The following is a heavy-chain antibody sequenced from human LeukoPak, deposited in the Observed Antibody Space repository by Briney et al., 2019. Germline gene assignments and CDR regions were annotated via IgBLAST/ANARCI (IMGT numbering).Heavy chain of an antibody. J-gene: IGHJ4*02. CDR3: AKDSGYSGSYFDFDY. V-gene: IGHV3-23*01. CDR2: IGGNGGST. CDR1: GITLSNYG. D-gene: IGHD1-26*01. Sequence: GGSLRLSCAVSGITLSNYGMSWVRQAPGKGLEWVAGIGGNGGSTYYADSVKGRFTISRDNSKNTLYLQMNSLRAEDTAVYYCAKDSGYSGSYFDFDYWGQGTLVTVSS.